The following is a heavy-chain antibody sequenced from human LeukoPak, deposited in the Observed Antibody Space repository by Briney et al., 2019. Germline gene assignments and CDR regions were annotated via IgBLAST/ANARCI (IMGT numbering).Heavy chain of an antibody. D-gene: IGHD1-20*01. CDR2: VNPNSGNT. CDR1: GYTFTSYD. V-gene: IGHV1-8*02. CDR3: ARTEKITGTHDY. J-gene: IGHJ4*02. Sequence: GASVKVSCKASGYTFTSYDINWVRQATGQGLEWMGWVNPNSGNTGYAQKFQGRVTMTRNTSISTAYMELSSLRSEDTAVYYCARTEKITGTHDYWGQGTLVTVSS.